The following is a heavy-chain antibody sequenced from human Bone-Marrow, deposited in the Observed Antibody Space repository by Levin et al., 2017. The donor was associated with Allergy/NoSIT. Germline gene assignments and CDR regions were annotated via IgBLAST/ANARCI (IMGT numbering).Heavy chain of an antibody. D-gene: IGHD2-2*01. CDR2: IYPGDSDT. CDR1: GYTFSSYW. Sequence: GGSLRLSCKGSGYTFSSYWIGWVRQMPGKGLEWMGIIYPGDSDTKYSPSFQGQVTISADKSISTAYLQWSSLRASDTAFYYCARPASTNDYLFELWGQGTLVTVSS. CDR3: ARPASTNDYLFEL. V-gene: IGHV5-51*01. J-gene: IGHJ4*02.